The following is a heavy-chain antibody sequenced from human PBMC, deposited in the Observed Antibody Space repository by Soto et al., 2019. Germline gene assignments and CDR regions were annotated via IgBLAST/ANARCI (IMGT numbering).Heavy chain of an antibody. D-gene: IGHD2-2*01. Sequence: EVQLVESGGGLVQPGGSLRLSCAASGFTVSSNYMSWVRQAPGKGLEWVSVIYSGGSTYYADSVKGRFTISRHNSKNTLDLQMNSLRAEDTAVYYCASRYCSSTSCLLSPNYYYYYYMDVWGKGTTVTVSS. CDR3: ASRYCSSTSCLLSPNYYYYYYMDV. CDR2: IYSGGST. CDR1: GFTVSSNY. J-gene: IGHJ6*03. V-gene: IGHV3-53*04.